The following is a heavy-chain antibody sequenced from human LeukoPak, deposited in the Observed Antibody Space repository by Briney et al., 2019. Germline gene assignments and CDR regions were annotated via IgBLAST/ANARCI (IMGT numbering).Heavy chain of an antibody. Sequence: GGSLRLSCAASGFNFRSFGMHWVRQAPGKGLEWVAVISYDGSNKYYADSVKGRFTISRDNSKNTLYLQMNSLRAEDTAVYYCARDLWILGDYWGQGTLVTVSS. D-gene: IGHD5-18*01. V-gene: IGHV3-30*03. CDR3: ARDLWILGDY. CDR2: ISYDGSNK. CDR1: GFNFRSFG. J-gene: IGHJ4*02.